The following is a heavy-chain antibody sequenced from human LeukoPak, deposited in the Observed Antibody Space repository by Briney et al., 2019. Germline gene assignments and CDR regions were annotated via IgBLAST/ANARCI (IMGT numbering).Heavy chain of an antibody. Sequence: PGGSLRLSCAVSGFTFSSYSMTWVRQAPGKGLEWVSYISSTSSTVYYADSVKGRFTISRDNAKNSLYLQMNSLRAEDTAVYYCARVAPWYDYVPYMDVWGKGTTVTISS. CDR1: GFTFSSYS. CDR2: ISSTSSTV. D-gene: IGHD3-16*01. J-gene: IGHJ6*03. V-gene: IGHV3-48*04. CDR3: ARVAPWYDYVPYMDV.